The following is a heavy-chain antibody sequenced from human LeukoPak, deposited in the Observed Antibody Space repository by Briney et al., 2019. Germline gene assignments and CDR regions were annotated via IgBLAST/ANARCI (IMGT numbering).Heavy chain of an antibody. CDR1: GFTFSSYS. Sequence: GGSLRLSCAASGFTFSSYSMNWVRQAPGKGLEWVSSISSSSSYIYYADSVKGRFTISRDNAKNSLYLQMNSLRAEDTAVYYCVRDPRDGIAVAGWGQGTLVTVSS. CDR2: ISSSSSYI. D-gene: IGHD6-19*01. J-gene: IGHJ1*01. CDR3: VRDPRDGIAVAG. V-gene: IGHV3-21*01.